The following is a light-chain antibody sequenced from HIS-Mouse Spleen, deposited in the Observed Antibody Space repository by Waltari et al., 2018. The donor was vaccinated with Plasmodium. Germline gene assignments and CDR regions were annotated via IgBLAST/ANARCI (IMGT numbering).Light chain of an antibody. CDR3: QQYNSYSWT. V-gene: IGKV1-5*03. Sequence: DIQMTQSPSTLSASVGDSVTITCRASQSIRSRLAWYQQKPGKAPKLLIYKASSLESGVPSRFSGSGSGTEFTLTISSLQPDDFATYYCQQYNSYSWTFGQGTKVEIK. CDR2: KAS. CDR1: QSIRSR. J-gene: IGKJ1*01.